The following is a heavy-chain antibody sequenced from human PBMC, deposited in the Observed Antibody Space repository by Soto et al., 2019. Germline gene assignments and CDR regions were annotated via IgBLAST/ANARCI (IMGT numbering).Heavy chain of an antibody. Sequence: EVQLVESGGGLVQPGGSLRLSCAASGFTFSSYEMNWVRQAPGKGLEWVSYISSSGSTIYYADPVKGRFTISRDNAENSQYLPLNSLSAEDTAVYYWPSAARPRAEYGMDGWGQGTTVTVSS. V-gene: IGHV3-48*03. D-gene: IGHD6-25*01. CDR2: ISSSGSTI. CDR3: PSAARPRAEYGMDG. CDR1: GFTFSSYE. J-gene: IGHJ6*02.